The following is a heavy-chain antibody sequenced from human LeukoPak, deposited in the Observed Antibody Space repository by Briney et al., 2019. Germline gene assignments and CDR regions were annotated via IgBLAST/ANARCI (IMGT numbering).Heavy chain of an antibody. CDR2: INHSGST. D-gene: IGHD5-18*01. CDR3: ARQGYSYARGYYYYMDV. V-gene: IGHV4-34*01. Sequence: SETLSLTCAVYGGSFSGYYWSWIRRPPGKGLEWIGEINHSGSTNYNPSLKSRVTISVDTSKNQFSLKLSSVTAADTAVYYCARQGYSYARGYYYYMDVWGKGTTVTVSS. J-gene: IGHJ6*03. CDR1: GGSFSGYY.